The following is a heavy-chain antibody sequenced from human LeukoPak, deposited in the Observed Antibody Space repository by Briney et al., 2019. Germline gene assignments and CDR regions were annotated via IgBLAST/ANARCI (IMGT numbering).Heavy chain of an antibody. CDR2: ISVYNGNT. CDR1: GYTFISYG. J-gene: IGHJ4*02. D-gene: IGHD4-17*01. V-gene: IGHV1-18*01. Sequence: ASVKVSCKASGYTFISYGISWVRQAPGQGLEWMGWISVYNGNTNYAQKFQDRVTMTTDTSTGTAYMELRNLSSDDTAVYYCARTMTTMTTHGELDFWGQGTLVTVSS. CDR3: ARTMTTMTTHGELDF.